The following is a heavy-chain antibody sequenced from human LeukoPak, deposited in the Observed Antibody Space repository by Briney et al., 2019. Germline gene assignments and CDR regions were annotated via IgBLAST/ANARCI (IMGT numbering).Heavy chain of an antibody. V-gene: IGHV5-51*01. CDR3: ARQPENWNYFDY. Sequence: GESLKISCKGSGYSFTNYWIAWVRQMPGKGLEWMGIIYPVDSDTRYSPSFQGQVTISADKSISTAYLQWSSLKASDTAMYYCARQPENWNYFDYWGQGTLVTVSS. D-gene: IGHD1-1*01. J-gene: IGHJ4*02. CDR1: GYSFTNYW. CDR2: IYPVDSDT.